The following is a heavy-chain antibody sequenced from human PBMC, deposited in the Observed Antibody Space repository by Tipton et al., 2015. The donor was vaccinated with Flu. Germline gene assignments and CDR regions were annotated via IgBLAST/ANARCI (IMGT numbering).Heavy chain of an antibody. D-gene: IGHD4-23*01. CDR3: ATEYRGGGNRYYFDY. CDR1: GGSISSYY. Sequence: TLSLTCTVSGGSISSYYWSWIRQPAGKGLEWIGRFYTSGSTNYNASLKSRVTMSVDTSKNQFSLKLSSVTAADTAVYYCATEYRGGGNRYYFDYWGQGTLVTVSP. V-gene: IGHV4-4*07. J-gene: IGHJ4*02. CDR2: FYTSGST.